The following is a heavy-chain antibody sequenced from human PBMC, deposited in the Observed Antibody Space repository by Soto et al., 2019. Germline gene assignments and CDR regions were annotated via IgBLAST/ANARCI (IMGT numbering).Heavy chain of an antibody. D-gene: IGHD4-4*01. J-gene: IGHJ4*02. CDR3: ARTVRSYSWSYFDD. CDR1: GSSLTTTHW. Sequence: LSLTCAVSGSSLTTTHWWSWVRQSPGKGLEWIGEIYRSGSTKYNPSLKSRVSMSLDKSKNEFSLNLKSVTAADTAVYYCARTVRSYSWSYFDDWGQGTLVNVSS. CDR2: IYRSGST. V-gene: IGHV4-4*02.